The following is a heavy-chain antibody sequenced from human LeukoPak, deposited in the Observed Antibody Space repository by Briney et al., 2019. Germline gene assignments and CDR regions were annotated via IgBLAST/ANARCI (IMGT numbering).Heavy chain of an antibody. J-gene: IGHJ5*02. D-gene: IGHD3-22*01. CDR3: ARLGMYYYDSSGYQENWFDP. Sequence: GESLKISCKGSGYSFTSYWIGWVRQMPGKGLEWMGIVYPGDSDTRYSPSFQGQVTISADKSISTAYLQWSSLKASDTAMYYCARLGMYYYDSSGYQENWFDPWGQGTLVTVSS. CDR2: VYPGDSDT. CDR1: GYSFTSYW. V-gene: IGHV5-51*01.